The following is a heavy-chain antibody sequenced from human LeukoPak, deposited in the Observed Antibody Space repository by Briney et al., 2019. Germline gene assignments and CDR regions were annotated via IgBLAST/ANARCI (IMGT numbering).Heavy chain of an antibody. CDR3: ATGWAQAYYYYYMDV. J-gene: IGHJ6*03. CDR2: IIPIFGTA. D-gene: IGHD6-13*01. CDR1: GGTFSSYA. V-gene: IGHV1-69*05. Sequence: SVKVSCTASGGTFSSYAISWVRQAPGQGLEWMGGIIPIFGTANYAQKFQGRVTITTDESTSTAYMELSSLRSEDTAVYYCATGWAQAYYYYYMDVWGKGTTVTVSS.